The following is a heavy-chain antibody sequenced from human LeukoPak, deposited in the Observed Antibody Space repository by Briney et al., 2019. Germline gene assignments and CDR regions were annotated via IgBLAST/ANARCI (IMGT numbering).Heavy chain of an antibody. V-gene: IGHV1-2*02. Sequence: ASVKVSCKASGYTFTGYYIHWVRQAPGQGLEWMGWINPNSGDTNYAQNFQGRVTMTRDTSISTAYMELSRLRSDDTAVYYCARGPITVAAMEFDYWGQGTLVTVSS. J-gene: IGHJ4*02. D-gene: IGHD6-19*01. CDR1: GYTFTGYY. CDR2: INPNSGDT. CDR3: ARGPITVAAMEFDY.